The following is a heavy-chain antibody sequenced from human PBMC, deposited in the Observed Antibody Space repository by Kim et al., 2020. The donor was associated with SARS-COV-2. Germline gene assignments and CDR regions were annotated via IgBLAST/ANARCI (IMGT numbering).Heavy chain of an antibody. J-gene: IGHJ6*02. D-gene: IGHD2-15*01. CDR1: GFTFSSYD. Sequence: GGSLRLSCAASGFTFSSYDMHWVRQATGKGLEWVSAIGTAGDTYYPGSVKGRFTISRENAKNSLYLQMNSLRAGDTAVYYCARGCSGGSCYYYYGMDVWGQGTTVTVSS. V-gene: IGHV3-13*01. CDR2: IGTAGDT. CDR3: ARGCSGGSCYYYYGMDV.